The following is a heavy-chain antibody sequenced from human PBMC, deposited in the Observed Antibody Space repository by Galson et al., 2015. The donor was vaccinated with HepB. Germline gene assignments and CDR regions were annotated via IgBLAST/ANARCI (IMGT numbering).Heavy chain of an antibody. V-gene: IGHV3-48*01. CDR3: ARSRHPRYCSSTSCYKSLDRGWYFDL. CDR1: GFTFSSYS. Sequence: SLRLSCAASGFTFSSYSMNWVRQAPGKGLEWVSYIGSSSSTIYYADSVKGRFTISRDNAKNSLYLQMNSLRAEDTAVYYCARSRHPRYCSSTSCYKSLDRGWYFDLWGRGTLVTVSS. J-gene: IGHJ2*01. CDR2: IGSSSSTI. D-gene: IGHD2-2*02.